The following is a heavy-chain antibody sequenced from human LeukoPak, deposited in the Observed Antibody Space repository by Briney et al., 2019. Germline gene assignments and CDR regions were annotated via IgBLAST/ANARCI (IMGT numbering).Heavy chain of an antibody. CDR3: ARLVWLGESPGSWFDS. CDR2: IHYSGST. V-gene: IGHV4-59*11. Sequence: SETLSLTCSVYGGSITSHFWSWIRQPPGKGLEWIGYIHYSGSTNYNPSLKSRVTISPDTSKNQLFLKLNSVTAADTAVYYCARLVWLGESPGSWFDSWGQGTLVTVSS. CDR1: GGSITSHF. D-gene: IGHD3-10*01. J-gene: IGHJ5*01.